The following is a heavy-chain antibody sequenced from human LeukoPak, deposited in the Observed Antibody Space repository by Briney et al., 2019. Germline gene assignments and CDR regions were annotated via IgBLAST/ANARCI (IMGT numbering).Heavy chain of an antibody. D-gene: IGHD3-22*01. Sequence: GGSLRLSCAASGFTFSTYWMHWVRQAPGKGLVWVSRINSDGSSTDYADSVKGRFSISRDNAKNTLYLQMNSLGAEDTAVYYCATTYYSESSGYAGYWGQGSLVTVSS. CDR2: INSDGSST. V-gene: IGHV3-74*01. CDR1: GFTFSTYW. J-gene: IGHJ4*02. CDR3: ATTYYSESSGYAGY.